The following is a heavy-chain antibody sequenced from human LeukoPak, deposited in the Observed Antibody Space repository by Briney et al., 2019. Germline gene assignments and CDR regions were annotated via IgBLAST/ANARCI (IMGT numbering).Heavy chain of an antibody. Sequence: GASVKVSCKASGYTFTSYYMHWVRQATGQGLEWMGWMNPNSGNTGYAQKFQGRVTMTRNTSISTAYMELSSLRSEDTAVYYCARGRNTAMVKVYYYYYYMDVWGKGTTVTISS. CDR3: ARGRNTAMVKVYYYYYYMDV. CDR1: GYTFTSYY. V-gene: IGHV1-8*01. J-gene: IGHJ6*03. D-gene: IGHD5-18*01. CDR2: MNPNSGNT.